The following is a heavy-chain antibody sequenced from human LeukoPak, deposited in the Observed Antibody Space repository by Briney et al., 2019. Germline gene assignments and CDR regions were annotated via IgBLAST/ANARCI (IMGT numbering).Heavy chain of an antibody. D-gene: IGHD2-2*01. CDR2: IYTSGST. V-gene: IGHV4-4*07. J-gene: IGHJ3*02. CDR3: ARDALDNYCSSTSCYYDAFDI. Sequence: SETLSLTCTVSGGSISSYYWSWIRQPAGKGLEWIGRIYTSGSTNYNPSLKSRVTMSVDTSKNQFSLKLSSVTAADTAVYYCARDALDNYCSSTSCYYDAFDIWGQGTMVTVSS. CDR1: GGSISSYY.